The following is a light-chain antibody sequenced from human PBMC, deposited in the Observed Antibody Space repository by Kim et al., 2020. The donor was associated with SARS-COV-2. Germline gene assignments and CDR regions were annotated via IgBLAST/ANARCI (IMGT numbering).Light chain of an antibody. Sequence: VARGQTARITCGGNNIGSKNVHWYQQKPGQAPVLVIYRDSNRPSGIPERFSGSNSGNTATLTISRAQAGDEADYYCQVWDSSTGVFGTGTKVTVL. CDR1: NIGSKN. J-gene: IGLJ1*01. CDR3: QVWDSSTGV. V-gene: IGLV3-9*01. CDR2: RDS.